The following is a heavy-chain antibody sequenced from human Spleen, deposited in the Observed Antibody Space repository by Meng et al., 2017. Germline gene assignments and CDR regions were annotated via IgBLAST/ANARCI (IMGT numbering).Heavy chain of an antibody. D-gene: IGHD3-22*01. V-gene: IGHV3-30*04. J-gene: IGHJ6*02. CDR2: ISYDGSYK. CDR3: ARDPVFSYYDSSGYYYEVDYYGMDV. CDR1: GFTLSSNA. Sequence: GESLKISCAASGFTLSSNAMYWVRQTPGKGLEWVAVISYDGSYKDYTDSVKGRFTISRDNSKNTLYLQMNSLRAEDTAVYYCARDPVFSYYDSSGYYYEVDYYGMDVWGQGTTVTVSS.